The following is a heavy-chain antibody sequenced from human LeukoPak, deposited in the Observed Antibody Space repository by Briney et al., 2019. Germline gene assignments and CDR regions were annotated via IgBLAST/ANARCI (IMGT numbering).Heavy chain of an antibody. D-gene: IGHD3-10*01. CDR3: ARSAVRGVACDY. CDR1: GFTFSGFS. V-gene: IGHV3-48*01. CDR2: ISTSSRST. J-gene: IGHJ4*02. Sequence: HPGGSLRLSCTASGFTFSGFSMHRVRQAPGKGLEWLSYISTSSRSTYYADSVKGRFTISRDNAKNTLFLDMHSLRPGDSAVYYCARSAVRGVACDYWGQGTLLTVSS.